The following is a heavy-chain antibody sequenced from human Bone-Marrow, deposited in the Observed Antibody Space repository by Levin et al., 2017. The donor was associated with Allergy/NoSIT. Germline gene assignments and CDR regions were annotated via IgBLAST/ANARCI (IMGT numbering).Heavy chain of an antibody. CDR1: GFTFSSYW. Sequence: GGSLRLSCAASGFTFSSYWMSWVRQAPGKGLEWVANIKQDGSEKYYVDSVKGRFTISRDNAKNSLYLQMNSLRAEDTAVYYCARGVKVGAGPPPPFAEYFQHWGQGTLVTVSS. CDR3: ARGVKVGAGPPPPFAEYFQH. D-gene: IGHD3-16*01. J-gene: IGHJ1*01. V-gene: IGHV3-7*03. CDR2: IKQDGSEK.